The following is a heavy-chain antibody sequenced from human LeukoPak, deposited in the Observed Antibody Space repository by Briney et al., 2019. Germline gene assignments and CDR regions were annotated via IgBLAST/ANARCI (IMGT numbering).Heavy chain of an antibody. D-gene: IGHD6-19*01. Sequence: ASVKVSCKASGYTFSNFDISWVRQAPGQGLEWMARISTDNGNTDYAQKFQGRVTMTTDTSTNTAYMEMRSLTSDDTAVYYCARGRSMSSGWYVDYWGQGTLVTVSS. V-gene: IGHV1-18*01. CDR3: ARGRSMSSGWYVDY. J-gene: IGHJ4*02. CDR1: GYTFSNFD. CDR2: ISTDNGNT.